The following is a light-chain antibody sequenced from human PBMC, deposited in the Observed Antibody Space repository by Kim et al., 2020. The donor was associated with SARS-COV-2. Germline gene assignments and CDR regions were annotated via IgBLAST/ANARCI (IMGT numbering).Light chain of an antibody. J-gene: IGLJ2*01. CDR3: KSRDSSGKVV. CDR1: SLRRYY. Sequence: SSELTQDPAVSVALGQTVRITCQGDSLRRYYATWYQQKPGQAPVLVIYGKNNRPSGIPDRFSGSSSGNTASLTITGAQAEEEADYYCKSRDSSGKVVFGGGTQLIVL. V-gene: IGLV3-19*01. CDR2: GKN.